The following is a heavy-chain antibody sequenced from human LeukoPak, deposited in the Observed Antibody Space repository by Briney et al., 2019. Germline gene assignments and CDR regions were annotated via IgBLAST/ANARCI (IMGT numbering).Heavy chain of an antibody. CDR2: INPSGGST. V-gene: IGHV1-46*01. CDR1: GYTFTSYY. CDR3: AREVATIIVAAAGGIDY. D-gene: IGHD5-12*01. J-gene: IGHJ4*02. Sequence: GASVKVSCKASGYTFTSYYMHWERQAPGQGLEWMGIINPSGGSTSYAQKFQGRVTMTRDTSTSTVYMELSSLRSEDTAVYYCAREVATIIVAAAGGIDYWGQGTLVTVSS.